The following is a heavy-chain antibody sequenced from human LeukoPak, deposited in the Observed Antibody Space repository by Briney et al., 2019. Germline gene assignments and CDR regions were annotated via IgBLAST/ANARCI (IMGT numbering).Heavy chain of an antibody. CDR1: GFTFSNYG. CDR2: IKQDGSEK. Sequence: GGSLRLSCAASGFTFSNYGMYWVRQAPGKGLEWVANIKQDGSEKYYVDSVKGRFTISRDNAKNSLYLQMNSLRAEDTAVYYCASRGSWSPFDYWGQGTLVTVSS. V-gene: IGHV3-7*01. CDR3: ASRGSWSPFDY. J-gene: IGHJ4*02. D-gene: IGHD1-26*01.